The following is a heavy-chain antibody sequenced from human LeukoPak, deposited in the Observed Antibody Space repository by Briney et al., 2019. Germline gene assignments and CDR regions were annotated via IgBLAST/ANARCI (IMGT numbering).Heavy chain of an antibody. V-gene: IGHV3-74*01. D-gene: IGHD5-18*01. CDR3: AKDLGGYSYGNDAFDI. CDR2: INTHGSST. J-gene: IGHJ3*02. Sequence: PGGSLRLSCAASGFAFSNYWLHWVRQAPGKGLEWVARINTHGSSTNYADSVKGRFTISRDNAKNTLYLQMTSLRAEDTAVYYCAKDLGGYSYGNDAFDIWGQGTMVTVSS. CDR1: GFAFSNYW.